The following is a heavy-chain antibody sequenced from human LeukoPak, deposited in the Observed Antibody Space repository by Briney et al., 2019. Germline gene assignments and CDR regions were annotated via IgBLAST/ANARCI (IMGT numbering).Heavy chain of an antibody. CDR2: ISESGDST. CDR1: GFTVSSNY. CDR3: TRNRPINY. V-gene: IGHV3-53*01. Sequence: PGGSLRLSCAASGFTVSSNYMNWVRQAPGKGLEWVSSISESGDSTKYTDSVKGRFTISRDNSKNTLYLQMNSLRVEDTAVYYCTRNRPINYWGQGTLATVSS. J-gene: IGHJ4*02.